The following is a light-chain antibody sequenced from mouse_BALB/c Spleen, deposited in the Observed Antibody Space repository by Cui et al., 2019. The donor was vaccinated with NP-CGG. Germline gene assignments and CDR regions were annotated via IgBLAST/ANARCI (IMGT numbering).Light chain of an antibody. CDR3: ALWYSNHWV. Sequence: HAVHTQESALTTSPGETVTLTYRSSSGAVTTSNYANWVQEKPDHLFTGLIGGTNNRAPGVPARFSGSLIGDKAALTITGAQTEDEAIYFCALWYSNHWVFGGGTKLTVL. CDR1: SGAVTTSNY. CDR2: GTN. V-gene: IGLV1*01. J-gene: IGLJ1*01.